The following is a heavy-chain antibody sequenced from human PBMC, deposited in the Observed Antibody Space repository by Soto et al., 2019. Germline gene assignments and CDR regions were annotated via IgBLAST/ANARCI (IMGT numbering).Heavy chain of an antibody. CDR1: GFTFSSYS. Sequence: GGSLRLSCAASGFTFSSYSMNWVRQAPGKGLEWVSSISSSSSYIYYVDSVKGRFTISRDNAKNSLYLQMNSLRAEDTAVYYCARALTGSYGMDVWGQGTTVTVSS. CDR3: ARALTGSYGMDV. D-gene: IGHD7-27*01. CDR2: ISSSSSYI. V-gene: IGHV3-21*01. J-gene: IGHJ6*02.